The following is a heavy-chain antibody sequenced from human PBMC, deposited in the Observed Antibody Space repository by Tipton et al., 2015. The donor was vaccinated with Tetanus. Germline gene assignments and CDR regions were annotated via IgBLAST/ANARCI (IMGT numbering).Heavy chain of an antibody. CDR3: ARDSADCSSTSCYGRAFDI. CDR1: RYTFTGYY. J-gene: IGHJ3*02. CDR2: INPNSGGT. Sequence: QLVQSGPEVKKPGASVKVSCKASRYTFTGYYMHWVRQAPGQGLEWMGWINPNSGGTNYAQKFQGRVTMTRDTSISTAYMELGRLRSDDTAVYYCARDSADCSSTSCYGRAFDIWGQGTMVTVSS. D-gene: IGHD2-2*01. V-gene: IGHV1-2*02.